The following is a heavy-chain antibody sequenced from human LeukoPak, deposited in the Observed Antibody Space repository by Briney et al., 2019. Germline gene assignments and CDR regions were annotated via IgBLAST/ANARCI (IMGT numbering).Heavy chain of an antibody. J-gene: IGHJ4*02. V-gene: IGHV3-30*04. CDR1: GFTFSSYA. D-gene: IGHD6-13*01. CDR3: AKAPIAAAEYY. Sequence: GGSLRLSCAASGFTFSSYAMHWVRQAPGKGLEWVAVISYDGSNKYYADSVKGRFTISRDNSKNTLYLQMNSLRAEDTAVYYCAKAPIAAAEYYWGQGTLVTVSS. CDR2: ISYDGSNK.